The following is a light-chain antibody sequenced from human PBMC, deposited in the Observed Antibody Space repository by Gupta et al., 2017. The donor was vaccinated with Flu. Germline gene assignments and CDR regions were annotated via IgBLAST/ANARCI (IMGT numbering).Light chain of an antibody. Sequence: IIISCTGTSTDVGGNNSVSWYQQHPGKAPKLMIFDVSRRPSGVSHLFAGTKSGDAASLTSAGLQAEEEADYCCSSYNSISSPYVFGTGTKVTVL. J-gene: IGLJ1*01. V-gene: IGLV2-14*03. CDR2: DVS. CDR3: SSYNSISSPYV. CDR1: STDVGGNNS.